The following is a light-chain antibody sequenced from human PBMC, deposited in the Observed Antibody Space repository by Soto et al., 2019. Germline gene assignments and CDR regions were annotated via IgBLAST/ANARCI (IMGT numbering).Light chain of an antibody. CDR2: LGS. J-gene: IGKJ2*01. V-gene: IGKV2-28*01. CDR3: MQALQTPLYT. Sequence: DIVMTQSPLSLPVTPGEPASISCRSSQSLLHRNGYNYLDWYLQRPGQSPQLLIYLGSNRASGVPDRFSGSGSGTDFTRKISRVEAEDVGVYYCMQALQTPLYTFGQGTRLEIK. CDR1: QSLLHRNGYNY.